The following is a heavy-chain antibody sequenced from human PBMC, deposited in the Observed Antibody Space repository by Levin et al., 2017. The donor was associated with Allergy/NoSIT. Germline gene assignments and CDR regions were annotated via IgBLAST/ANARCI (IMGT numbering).Heavy chain of an antibody. V-gene: IGHV3-21*01. Sequence: GGSLRLSCAASGFTFSSYSMNWVRQAPGKGLEWVSSISSSSSYIYYADSVKGRFTISRDNAKNSLYLQMNSLRAEDTAVYYCARFNSDTDYGMDVWGQGTTVTVSS. CDR3: ARFNSDTDYGMDV. J-gene: IGHJ6*02. CDR1: GFTFSSYS. CDR2: ISSSSSYI. D-gene: IGHD4-23*01.